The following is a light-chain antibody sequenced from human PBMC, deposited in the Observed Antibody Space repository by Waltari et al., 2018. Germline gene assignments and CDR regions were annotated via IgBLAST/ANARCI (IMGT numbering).Light chain of an antibody. CDR2: RNN. CDR1: SNNVGNQG. J-gene: IGLJ1*01. Sequence: QAGLTQPPSVSKGLRQTATLPCTGNSNNVGNQGAAWLEQHQDHPPKLLSYRNNNRPSGISERFSASRSGNTASLTITELQPEDEADYYCTAWDISLNAHVFGTGTEVTVL. V-gene: IGLV10-54*04. CDR3: TAWDISLNAHV.